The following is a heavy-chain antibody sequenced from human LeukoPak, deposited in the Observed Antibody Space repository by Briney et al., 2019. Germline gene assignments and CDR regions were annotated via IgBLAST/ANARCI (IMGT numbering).Heavy chain of an antibody. Sequence: PGGSLRLSCGDSGYTFSDYTMNWVRQAPGKGPEWISYISSGGSVMHYADSVKGRFTISRDNVENSLYLEMNSLRVEDTAVYYCTRDLEYWGQGVLVTVSS. J-gene: IGHJ4*02. CDR3: TRDLEY. V-gene: IGHV3-48*01. CDR2: ISSGGSVM. CDR1: GYTFSDYT.